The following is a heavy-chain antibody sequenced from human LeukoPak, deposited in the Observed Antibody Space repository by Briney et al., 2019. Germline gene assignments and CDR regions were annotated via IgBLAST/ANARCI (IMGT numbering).Heavy chain of an antibody. CDR1: GYTFTSYY. V-gene: IGHV1-46*01. D-gene: IGHD6-13*01. J-gene: IGHJ6*02. Sequence: ASVKVSCKASGYTFTSYYMHWVRQAPGQGLEWMAIINPTGGSTSYAQKFQGRVTMTRDTSTSTVYMELSSLRSEDTAVYYCARDRRIVAAGDYYAMDVWGQGITVTVSS. CDR2: INPTGGST. CDR3: ARDRRIVAAGDYYAMDV.